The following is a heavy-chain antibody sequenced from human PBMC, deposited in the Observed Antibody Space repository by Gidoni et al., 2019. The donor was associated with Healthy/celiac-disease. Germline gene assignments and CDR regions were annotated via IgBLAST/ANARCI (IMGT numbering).Heavy chain of an antibody. CDR1: GGPISSSSYY. CDR2: LYYSGST. Sequence: TPSDTLSLTCTVSGGPISSSSYYWGWIRQPPGKGLEWIGSLYYSGSTYYNPSLKSRVTISVDTSKNQFSLKLSSVTAADTAVYYCARRTASRATLRFLEWLFYYFDYWGRGTLVTVSS. D-gene: IGHD3-3*01. J-gene: IGHJ4*02. V-gene: IGHV4-39*01. CDR3: ARRTASRATLRFLEWLFYYFDY.